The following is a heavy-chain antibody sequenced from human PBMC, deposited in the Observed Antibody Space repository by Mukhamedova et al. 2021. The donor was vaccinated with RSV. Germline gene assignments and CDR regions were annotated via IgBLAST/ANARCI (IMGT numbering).Heavy chain of an antibody. J-gene: IGHJ6*02. V-gene: IGHV5-51*01. CDR3: ARLEQLVPNGMDV. D-gene: IGHD6-13*01. Sequence: VIYPGDSDTRYSPSFQGQVTISADKSISTAYLQWSSLTASDTAMYYCARLEQLVPNGMDVWGQGTTVTVSS. CDR2: IYPGDSDT.